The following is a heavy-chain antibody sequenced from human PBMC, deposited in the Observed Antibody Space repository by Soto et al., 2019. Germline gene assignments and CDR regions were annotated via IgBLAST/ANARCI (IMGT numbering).Heavy chain of an antibody. J-gene: IGHJ4*02. CDR3: AKDSSCSGGSCYSTQFDY. CDR2: ISGSGGST. Sequence: GSLRLSCAASGFTFSSYAMSWVRQAPGKGLEWVSAISGSGGSTYYADSVKGRFTISRDNSKNTLYLQMNSLRAEDTAVYYCAKDSSCSGGSCYSTQFDYWGQGTLVTVSS. V-gene: IGHV3-23*01. D-gene: IGHD2-15*01. CDR1: GFTFSSYA.